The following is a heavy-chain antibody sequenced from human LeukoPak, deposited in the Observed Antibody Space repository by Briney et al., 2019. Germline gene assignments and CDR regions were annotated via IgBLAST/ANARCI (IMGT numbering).Heavy chain of an antibody. CDR2: MNPNSGNT. CDR3: ARDHYDTYGMDV. Sequence: ASVKVSCKASGYTFTSYDINWVRQATGQGLEWMGWMNPNSGNTGYAQKFQGRVTMTRNTSISTAYMGLSSLRSEDTAVYYCARDHYDTYGMDVWGQGTTVTVSS. D-gene: IGHD3-9*01. CDR1: GYTFTSYD. V-gene: IGHV1-8*01. J-gene: IGHJ6*02.